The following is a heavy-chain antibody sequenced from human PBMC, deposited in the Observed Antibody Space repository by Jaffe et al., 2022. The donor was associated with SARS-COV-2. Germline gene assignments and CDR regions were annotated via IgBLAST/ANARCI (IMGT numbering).Heavy chain of an antibody. J-gene: IGHJ4*02. V-gene: IGHV3-53*01. CDR1: GFTVNSKF. Sequence: EVRFMESGGDLIQPGGSLRLSCAASGFTVNSKFMSWVRQPPGKGLEWVSVIYTGGSTYHADSVKDRFTISRDNSKNTLYLQMNSLRAEDTAVYYCGGGSGWYGEFDYWGQGTLVTVSS. D-gene: IGHD6-19*01. CDR3: GGGSGWYGEFDY. CDR2: IYTGGST.